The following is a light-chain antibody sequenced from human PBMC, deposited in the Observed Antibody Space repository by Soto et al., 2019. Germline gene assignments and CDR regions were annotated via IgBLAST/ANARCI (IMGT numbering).Light chain of an antibody. Sequence: EIVLTQSPGTLSLSPGERATISCRASQSVSNNYLAWYQQKPGQAPRLLIYGASNRATGIPDRFSGSGSGTDFTLTLSRLEPEDSAVYYCQQYGSSGTFGQGTKVEI. J-gene: IGKJ1*01. V-gene: IGKV3-20*01. CDR1: QSVSNNY. CDR3: QQYGSSGT. CDR2: GAS.